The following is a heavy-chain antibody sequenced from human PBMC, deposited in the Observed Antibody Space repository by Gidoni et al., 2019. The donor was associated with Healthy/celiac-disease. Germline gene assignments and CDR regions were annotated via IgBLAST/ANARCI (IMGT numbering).Heavy chain of an antibody. CDR1: GFTFDDYA. Sequence: EVQLEESGGGLVQHGRSLRLSCEASGFTFDDYAMHLVRQAPGKGLEWVSGISWNSGSIGYADSVKGRFTISIDNAKNSLYLQMNSLRAEDTALYYCAKDIGNGDYEGYYYYYYGMDVWGQGTTVTVSS. V-gene: IGHV3-9*01. D-gene: IGHD4-17*01. CDR2: ISWNSGSI. J-gene: IGHJ6*02. CDR3: AKDIGNGDYEGYYYYYYGMDV.